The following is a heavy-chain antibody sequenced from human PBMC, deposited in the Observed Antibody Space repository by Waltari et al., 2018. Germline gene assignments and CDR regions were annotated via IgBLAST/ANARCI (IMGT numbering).Heavy chain of an antibody. CDR3: ARGGGPRTVVALTFDS. V-gene: IGHV1-18*01. CDR2: ISPYHGLA. Sequence: QLLQAGPEVKKRGASVKGSCTASGYTFRNFGIIWTRQAPGQGLAGVGWISPYHGLADSHPRLQGRVSLTTDTSTNTAYLEVKSLRSDDTAVYYCARGGGPRTVVALTFDSWGQGTLVTVSS. J-gene: IGHJ4*02. CDR1: GYTFRNFG. D-gene: IGHD2-15*01.